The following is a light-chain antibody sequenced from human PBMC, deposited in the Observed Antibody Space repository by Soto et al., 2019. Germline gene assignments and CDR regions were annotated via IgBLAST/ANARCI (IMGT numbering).Light chain of an antibody. J-gene: IGKJ4*01. V-gene: IGKV3-11*01. CDR1: GTVTNSY. CDR3: QQRSNWPRALT. Sequence: EIVMTQSPSTLSVSPGERAALSFMASGTVTNSYLAWYQQKPGQAPRLLIYDASNRATGIPARFSGSGSGTDFTLTISSLEPEDFAVYYCQQRSNWPRALTFGGGTKVDIK. CDR2: DAS.